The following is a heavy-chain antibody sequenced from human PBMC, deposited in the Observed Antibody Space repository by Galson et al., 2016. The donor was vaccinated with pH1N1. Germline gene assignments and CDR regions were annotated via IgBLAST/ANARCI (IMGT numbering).Heavy chain of an antibody. Sequence: SVKVSCKASGGIFNSHTISWVRQAPGQGLEWMGRISTLFCTANYAQNFMGRVTISADASTGTAYMELTNLTSQDTAVYFCAREGANYYGSDGMDVWGQGTTVTVSS. D-gene: IGHD3-10*01. CDR1: GGIFNSHT. V-gene: IGHV1-69*13. J-gene: IGHJ6*02. CDR2: ISTLFCTA. CDR3: AREGANYYGSDGMDV.